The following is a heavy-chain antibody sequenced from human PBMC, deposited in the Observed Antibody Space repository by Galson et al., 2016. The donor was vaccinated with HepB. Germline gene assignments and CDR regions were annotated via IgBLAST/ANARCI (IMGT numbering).Heavy chain of an antibody. J-gene: IGHJ4*02. CDR1: GFTFSSYA. CDR3: AKGSGQWQWLARSARGSQDGFDY. V-gene: IGHV3-23*01. CDR2: ISGSGGST. D-gene: IGHD6-19*01. Sequence: SLRLSCAASGFTFSSYAMSWVRQAPGKGLEWVLAISGSGGSTYYADSVKGRFTISRDNSKNTLYLQMNSLRAEDTAVYYCAKGSGQWQWLARSARGSQDGFDYWGQGTLVTVSS.